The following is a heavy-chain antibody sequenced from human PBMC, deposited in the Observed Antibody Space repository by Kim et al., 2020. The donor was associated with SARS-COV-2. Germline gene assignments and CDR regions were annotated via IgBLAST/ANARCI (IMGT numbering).Heavy chain of an antibody. Sequence: GNAKKFQGRVTMTRNTSISTAYMEVRSLRSEDAAVYYCARGDTDALFDYWGQGTLVTVSS. J-gene: IGHJ4*02. CDR3: ARGDTDALFDY. V-gene: IGHV1-8*01. D-gene: IGHD2-2*01.